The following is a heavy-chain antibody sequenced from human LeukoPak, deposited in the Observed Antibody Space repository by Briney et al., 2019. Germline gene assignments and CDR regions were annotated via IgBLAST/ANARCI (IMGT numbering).Heavy chain of an antibody. CDR3: VRGCMFCRWIPYFDP. Sequence: HPGGSLRLSCAASGFTFNTYDMHWVRHAAGKGLEWVSAIGTGGDSFYPDPVKGRFTMSRETAKKSVSLQISSLRAEGTAVYYCVRGCMFCRWIPYFDPWGQGTLVTVSS. V-gene: IGHV3-13*01. J-gene: IGHJ5*02. CDR2: IGTGGDS. CDR1: GFTFNTYD. D-gene: IGHD2-8*01.